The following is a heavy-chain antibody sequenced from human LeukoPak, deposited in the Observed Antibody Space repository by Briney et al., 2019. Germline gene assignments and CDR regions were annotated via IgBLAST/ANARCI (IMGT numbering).Heavy chain of an antibody. V-gene: IGHV6-1*01. CDR3: ARGQVTMIVVVIRPPYFDY. J-gene: IGHJ4*02. D-gene: IGHD3-22*01. CDR1: GDSVSSNSVT. Sequence: SQTLSLTCAISGDSVSSNSVTWNWIRQSPSRGLEWLGRTYYRSTWYNDYAVSVRGRITVNPDTSRNQFSLHLNSVTPEDTAVYYCARGQVTMIVVVIRPPYFDYWGQGTLVTVSS. CDR2: TYYRSTWYN.